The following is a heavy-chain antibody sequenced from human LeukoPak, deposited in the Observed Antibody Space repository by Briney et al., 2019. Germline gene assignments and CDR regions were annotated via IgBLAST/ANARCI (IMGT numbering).Heavy chain of an antibody. J-gene: IGHJ4*02. CDR3: AREGPHRPYSGYVNFDY. Sequence: ASVKVSCKASGYTFTSYGISWVRQAPGQGLEWMGWISAYNGNTNYAQKLQGRVTMTTDTSTSTAYMELRSLRSDDTAVYYCAREGPHRPYSGYVNFDYWGQGTLVTVSS. CDR1: GYTFTSYG. D-gene: IGHD5-12*01. V-gene: IGHV1-18*01. CDR2: ISAYNGNT.